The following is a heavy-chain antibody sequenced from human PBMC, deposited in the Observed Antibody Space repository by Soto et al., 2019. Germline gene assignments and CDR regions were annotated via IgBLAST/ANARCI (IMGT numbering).Heavy chain of an antibody. J-gene: IGHJ4*02. CDR2: IIPIFGTA. Sequence: QVQLVQSGAEVKKPGSSVKVSCKASGGTFSSYAISWVRQAPGHGLEWMGGIIPIFGTANYAQKFQVRVTITADESTSTAYMELSSLRSEDTAVYYCERDFQGFGESIYWGQGALVNVSS. CDR3: ERDFQGFGESIY. CDR1: GGTFSSYA. V-gene: IGHV1-69*01. D-gene: IGHD3-10*01.